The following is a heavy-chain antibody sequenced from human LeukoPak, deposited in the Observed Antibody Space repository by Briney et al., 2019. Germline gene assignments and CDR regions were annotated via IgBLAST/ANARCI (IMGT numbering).Heavy chain of an antibody. CDR3: ARDTDYGDYSAY. D-gene: IGHD4-17*01. CDR1: GFSFRSYE. CDR2: ISSTGSTI. Sequence: GGSLRLSCAASGFSFRSYEMKWVRQAPEKGLEWVSYISSTGSTIYYADSVKGRFTISRDNAIDSLYLQMNSLRAEDTAVYYCARDTDYGDYSAYWGQGTLVTVSS. V-gene: IGHV3-48*03. J-gene: IGHJ4*02.